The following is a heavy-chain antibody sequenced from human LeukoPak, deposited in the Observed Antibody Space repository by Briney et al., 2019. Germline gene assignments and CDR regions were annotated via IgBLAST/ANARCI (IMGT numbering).Heavy chain of an antibody. CDR1: GGTFSSYG. D-gene: IGHD3-10*01. CDR3: ARSGGSGDNNWFDP. V-gene: IGHV1-69*04. J-gene: IGHJ5*02. CDR2: IIPILGIT. Sequence: SVKVSCKASGGTFSSYGINWVRQAPGQGLEWMGRIIPILGITDYAQKFQGRVTITADKSTSTAYMDLSSLRSEDTAVYYCARSGGSGDNNWFDPWGQGTLVTVSS.